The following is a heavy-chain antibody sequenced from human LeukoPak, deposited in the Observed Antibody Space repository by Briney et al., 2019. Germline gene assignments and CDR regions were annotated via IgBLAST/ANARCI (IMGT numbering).Heavy chain of an antibody. J-gene: IGHJ4*02. V-gene: IGHV3-20*04. CDR1: GFTFDDYG. D-gene: IGHD3-22*01. CDR3: ARDGYYYDSSGFQFDY. Sequence: GGSLRLSCAASGFTFDDYGMSWVRQAPGKGLEWVSGINWNGGSTGYADSVKGRFTISRDNAKNSLYLQMNSLRAEDTALYYRARDGYYYDSSGFQFDYWGQGTLVTVSS. CDR2: INWNGGST.